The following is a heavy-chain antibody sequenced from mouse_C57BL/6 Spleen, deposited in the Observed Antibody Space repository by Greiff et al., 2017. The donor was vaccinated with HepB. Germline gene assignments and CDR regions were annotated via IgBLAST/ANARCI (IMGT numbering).Heavy chain of an antibody. CDR3: TRSLYYYGSRGGLSY. CDR2: IYPGNSDT. CDR1: GYTFTSYW. Sequence: VQLQQSGTVLARPGASVKMSCKTSGYTFTSYWMHWVKQRPGQGLEWIGAIYPGNSDTSYNQKFKGKAKLTAVTSASTAYMELSSLTNEDSAVYYCTRSLYYYGSRGGLSYWGQGTLVTVSA. D-gene: IGHD1-1*01. J-gene: IGHJ3*01. V-gene: IGHV1-5*01.